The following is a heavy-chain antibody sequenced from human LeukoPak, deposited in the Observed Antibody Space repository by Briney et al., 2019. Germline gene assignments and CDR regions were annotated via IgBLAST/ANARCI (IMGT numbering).Heavy chain of an antibody. CDR3: ARIAVAGTVDY. CDR2: IYYSGST. Sequence: PSETLSLTCTVSGGSISSYYWSWIRQPPGMGLEWIGYIYYSGSTNYNPSLKSRVTISVDTSKNQFSLKLSSVTAADTAVYYCARIAVAGTVDYWGQGTLVTVSS. J-gene: IGHJ4*02. CDR1: GGSISSYY. D-gene: IGHD6-19*01. V-gene: IGHV4-59*08.